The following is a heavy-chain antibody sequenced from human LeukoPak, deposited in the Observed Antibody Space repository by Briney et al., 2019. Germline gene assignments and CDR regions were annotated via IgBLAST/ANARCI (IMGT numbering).Heavy chain of an antibody. CDR3: ARGSSSNSWYFDY. D-gene: IGHD6-13*01. CDR1: GDSVSDNSAT. J-gene: IGHJ4*02. V-gene: IGHV6-1*01. Sequence: SQTLSLTCAISGDSVSDNSATWTWIRQSPSRGLEWLGRTYYRSKWYNDYAVSVKSRITINPDTSRNQFSLQLNSVTPEDTAVYYCARGSSSNSWYFDYWGQGTLVTVSS. CDR2: TYYRSKWYN.